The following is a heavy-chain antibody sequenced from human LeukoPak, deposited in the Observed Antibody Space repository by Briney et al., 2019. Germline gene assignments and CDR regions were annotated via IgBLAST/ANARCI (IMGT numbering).Heavy chain of an antibody. CDR3: ARDPSGYDPYYYYYGMDV. CDR1: VYTFTAYY. CDR2: INPNSGGT. J-gene: IGHJ6*02. Sequence: ASVTVSCKSSVYTFTAYYMHWVRQAPGQGREWMGWINPNSGGTNYAQKFQGRVTMTRDTSISTAYMELSRLRSDDTAVYYCARDPSGYDPYYYYYGMDVWGQGTTVTVSS. V-gene: IGHV1-2*02. D-gene: IGHD5-12*01.